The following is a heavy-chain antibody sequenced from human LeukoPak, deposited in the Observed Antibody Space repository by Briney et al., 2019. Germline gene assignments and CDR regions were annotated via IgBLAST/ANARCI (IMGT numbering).Heavy chain of an antibody. CDR1: GFTFSSYA. J-gene: IGHJ6*03. V-gene: IGHV3-23*01. CDR2: ISGSGGST. CDR3: AKWSYYDSSGYHTNYYYFYMDV. D-gene: IGHD3-22*01. Sequence: GGSLRLSCAASGFTFSSYAMSWVRQAPGKGLEWVSTISGSGGSTYYADSVKGRFTISRDNSKNTLYLQMSSLRAEDTAVYYCAKWSYYDSSGYHTNYYYFYMDVWGRGTTVTVSS.